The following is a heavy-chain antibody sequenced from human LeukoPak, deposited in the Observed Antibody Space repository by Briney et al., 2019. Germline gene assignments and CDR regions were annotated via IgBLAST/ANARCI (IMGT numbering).Heavy chain of an antibody. Sequence: GGSLRLSCAASGFTFSSYSMNWVRQAPGKGLEWVSSISSSSSYIYYADSVKGRFTISRDNAKNSLYLQMNSLRAEDTAVYYCAREYYYDSSGYSRSGYYCYMDVWGKGTTVTVSS. D-gene: IGHD3-22*01. J-gene: IGHJ6*03. CDR3: AREYYYDSSGYSRSGYYCYMDV. CDR2: ISSSSSYI. CDR1: GFTFSSYS. V-gene: IGHV3-21*01.